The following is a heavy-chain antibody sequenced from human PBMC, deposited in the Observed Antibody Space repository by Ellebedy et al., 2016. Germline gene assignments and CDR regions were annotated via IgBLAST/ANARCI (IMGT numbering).Heavy chain of an antibody. CDR2: INHSGST. V-gene: IGHV4-34*01. CDR1: GGSFSGYY. Sequence: SETLSLTCAVYGGSFSGYYWSWIRQPPGKGLEWIGEINHSGSTNYNSSLKSRVTISVDTSKNQFSLKLSSVTAADTAVYYCAAQGFGEFIWFDPWGQGTLVTVSS. CDR3: AAQGFGEFIWFDP. D-gene: IGHD3-10*01. J-gene: IGHJ5*02.